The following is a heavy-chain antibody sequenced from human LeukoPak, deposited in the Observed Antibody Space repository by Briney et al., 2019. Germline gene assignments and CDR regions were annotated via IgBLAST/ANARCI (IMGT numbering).Heavy chain of an antibody. CDR2: ISSSSSTI. CDR1: GFTFSSYS. J-gene: IGHJ3*02. Sequence: GGSLRLSCAASGFTFSSYSMIWVRQAPGKGLEWVSYISSSSSTIYYADSVKGRFTISRDNAKNSLYLLMNSLRDEDTAVYYCARDLSGRYAFDIWGQGTMVTVSS. V-gene: IGHV3-48*02. CDR3: ARDLSGRYAFDI. D-gene: IGHD3-10*01.